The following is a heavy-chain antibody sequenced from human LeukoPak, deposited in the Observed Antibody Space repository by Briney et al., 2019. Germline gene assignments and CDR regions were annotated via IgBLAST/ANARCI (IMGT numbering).Heavy chain of an antibody. V-gene: IGHV4-59*01. CDR2: IYHSGST. CDR3: ARGGGYASPIGY. D-gene: IGHD5-12*01. CDR1: GGSISTYY. Sequence: SETLSLTCTLSGGSISTYYWSWIRQPPRKGLEGIGYIYHSGSTNYSPSLKSRVTISVDTSKNQFSLKLSSVTAADTAVYYCARGGGYASPIGYWGQGALVTVSS. J-gene: IGHJ4*02.